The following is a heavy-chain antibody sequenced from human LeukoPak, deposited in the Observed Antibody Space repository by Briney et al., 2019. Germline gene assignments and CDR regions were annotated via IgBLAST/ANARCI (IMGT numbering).Heavy chain of an antibody. CDR3: AKDIGLGYSSSLHAFDI. Sequence: DSVKGRFTISRDNSKNTLYLQMNSLRAEDTAVYFCAKDIGLGYSSSLHAFDIWSQGTMVTVSS. J-gene: IGHJ3*02. D-gene: IGHD6-13*01. V-gene: IGHV3-30*02.